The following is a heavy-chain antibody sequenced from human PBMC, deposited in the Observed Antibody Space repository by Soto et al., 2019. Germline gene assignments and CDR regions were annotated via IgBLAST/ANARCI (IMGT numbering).Heavy chain of an antibody. Sequence: PSETLSLTCTVSGGSITYINNHYCSWFRLHPGKGLEWIGYIYYSGSTYYNPSLKSRVTISVDTSKNQFSLKLSSVTAADTAVYYCARVGGINWFDPWGQGTLVTVSS. J-gene: IGHJ5*02. D-gene: IGHD1-20*01. CDR2: IYYSGST. CDR1: GGSITYINNHY. CDR3: ARVGGINWFDP. V-gene: IGHV4-31*03.